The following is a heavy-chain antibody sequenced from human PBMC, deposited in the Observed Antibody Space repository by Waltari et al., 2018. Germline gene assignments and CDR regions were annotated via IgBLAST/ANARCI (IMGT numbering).Heavy chain of an antibody. CDR2: ITNGQNT. CDR3: AKRGDYSGSGSYSFDY. Sequence: EVQVLESGGGLLQPGGSLRLSCAASGFTFDTYGMSWVRQAPGKGLEWVSTITNGQNTFYADPVKGRFTISRDNAKNTLYLQMNSLRADDTAIYYCAKRGDYSGSGSYSFDYWGQGTLVIVSS. D-gene: IGHD3-10*01. J-gene: IGHJ4*02. V-gene: IGHV3-23*01. CDR1: GFTFDTYG.